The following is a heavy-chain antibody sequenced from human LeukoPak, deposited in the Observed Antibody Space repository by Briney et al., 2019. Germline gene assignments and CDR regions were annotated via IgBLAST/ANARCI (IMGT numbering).Heavy chain of an antibody. CDR1: GFTFSSYD. V-gene: IGHV3-13*01. J-gene: IGHJ4*02. CDR2: IGTAGDT. CDR3: ARVRYFDGSLDY. Sequence: GGSLRLSCAASGFTFSSYDMHWVRQATGKGLEWVSAIGTAGDTYYPGSVKGRFTISRENAKNSLYLQMNSLRAEDTAVYYCARVRYFDGSLDYRGQGTLVTVSS. D-gene: IGHD3-9*01.